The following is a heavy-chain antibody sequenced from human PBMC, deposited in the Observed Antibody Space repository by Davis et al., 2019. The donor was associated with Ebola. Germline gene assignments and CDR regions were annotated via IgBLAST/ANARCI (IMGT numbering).Heavy chain of an antibody. Sequence: PSETLSLTCSVSGGSISSYYWSWIRQPPGKGLEWIGYIYYSGNTNYNPSLKSRVTISIDTSENQFSLKLRSVTAADTAVYYCAREHSSGWFFDYWGQGTLVTVSS. J-gene: IGHJ4*02. CDR3: AREHSSGWFFDY. CDR1: GGSISSYY. V-gene: IGHV4-59*12. D-gene: IGHD6-19*01. CDR2: IYYSGNT.